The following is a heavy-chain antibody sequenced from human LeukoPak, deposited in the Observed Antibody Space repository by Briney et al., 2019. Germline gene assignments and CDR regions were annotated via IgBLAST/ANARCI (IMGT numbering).Heavy chain of an antibody. V-gene: IGHV3-74*01. J-gene: IGHJ4*02. CDR3: AMTYYYDSSGKNPNY. D-gene: IGHD3-22*01. CDR2: INSDGSSA. Sequence: GGSLRLSCAASGFTFSSYWMHWVCQAPGKGLVWVSRINSDGSSASYADSVKGRFTISRDNAKNTLYLQMNSLRAEDTAVYYCAMTYYYDSSGKNPNYWGQGTLVTVSS. CDR1: GFTFSSYW.